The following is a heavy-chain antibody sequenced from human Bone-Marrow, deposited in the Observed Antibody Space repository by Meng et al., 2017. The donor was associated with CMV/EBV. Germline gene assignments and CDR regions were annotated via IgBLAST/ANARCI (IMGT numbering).Heavy chain of an antibody. J-gene: IGHJ5*02. CDR2: IKQDGSEK. CDR1: GFIFNNYW. D-gene: IGHD2-15*01. Sequence: GGSLRLSCATSGFIFNNYWMSWVRQAPGKGLEWVANIKQDGSEKHYVDSVKGRFTISRDNAKNSLHLQVNSLRVEDTAVYYCARICVTGRACYHLYHWGQGTLVTVSS. V-gene: IGHV3-7*01. CDR3: ARICVTGRACYHLYH.